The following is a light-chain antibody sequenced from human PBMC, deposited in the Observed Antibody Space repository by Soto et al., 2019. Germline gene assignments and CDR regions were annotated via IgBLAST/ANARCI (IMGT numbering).Light chain of an antibody. CDR3: QHRSNWPLT. CDR1: QSVSSF. J-gene: IGKJ4*01. CDR2: DAS. V-gene: IGKV3-11*01. Sequence: EIALTPSPATLSLSPGERATLSCRASQSVSSFLAWYQQKPGQAPRLLIYDASNRATGIPARFSGSGSGTDFTLTISSLEPEDFAVYYCQHRSNWPLTFGGGTKVDIK.